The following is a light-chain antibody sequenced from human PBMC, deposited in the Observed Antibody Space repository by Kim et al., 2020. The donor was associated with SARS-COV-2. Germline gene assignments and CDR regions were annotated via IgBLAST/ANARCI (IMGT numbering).Light chain of an antibody. CDR2: DAS. V-gene: IGKV1-27*01. Sequence: DIQMTQFPSSLSASIGDRVTITCRSSQDISNFLAWYQQKPGKVPKLLIYDASVLQSGVPSRFSGSGSGTDFTLTISGLQPEDVATYYCQRCYSVPWTFGQGTKLEI. J-gene: IGKJ1*01. CDR3: QRCYSVPWT. CDR1: QDISNF.